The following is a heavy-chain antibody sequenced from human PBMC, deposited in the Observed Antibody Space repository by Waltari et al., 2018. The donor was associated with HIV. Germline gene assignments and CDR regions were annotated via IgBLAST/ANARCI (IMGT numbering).Heavy chain of an antibody. D-gene: IGHD2-2*01. V-gene: IGHV4-34*01. J-gene: IGHJ6*02. CDR3: ARRPNQYCSSTSCYLGDYYYGMDV. Sequence: QVQLQQWGAGLLKPSETLSLTCAVYGGSFSGYYWSWIRQPPGKGLEWIGEINHSGSTNYNPSRKSRVTISVDTSKNQFSLKLSSVTAADTAVYYCARRPNQYCSSTSCYLGDYYYGMDVWGQGTTVTVFS. CDR2: INHSGST. CDR1: GGSFSGYY.